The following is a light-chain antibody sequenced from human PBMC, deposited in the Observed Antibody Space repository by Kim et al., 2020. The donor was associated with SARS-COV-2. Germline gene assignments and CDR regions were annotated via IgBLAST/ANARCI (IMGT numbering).Light chain of an antibody. CDR1: QSVRSN. CDR2: GAS. CDR3: QQYNNWPYT. J-gene: IGKJ2*01. V-gene: IGKV3-15*01. Sequence: SGSPGERATLSCRASQSVRSNLAWYQQKPGQAPRLLIFGASTRATGIPARFSGSGSGTEFTLTISSLQSEDFAAYYCQQYNNWPYTFGQGTKLEI.